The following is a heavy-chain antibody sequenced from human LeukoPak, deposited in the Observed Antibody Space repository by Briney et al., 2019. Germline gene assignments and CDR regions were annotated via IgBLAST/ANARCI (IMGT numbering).Heavy chain of an antibody. D-gene: IGHD6-13*01. CDR3: ARHKVTPYLYSSSCFDY. CDR2: INHSGST. CDR1: GGSFSGYY. Sequence: SETLSLTCAAYGGSFSGYYWSWIRQPPGKGLEWIGEINHSGSTNYNPSLKSRVTISVDTSKNQFSLKLSSVTAADTAVYYCARHKVTPYLYSSSCFDYWGQGTLVTVSS. J-gene: IGHJ4*02. V-gene: IGHV4-34*01.